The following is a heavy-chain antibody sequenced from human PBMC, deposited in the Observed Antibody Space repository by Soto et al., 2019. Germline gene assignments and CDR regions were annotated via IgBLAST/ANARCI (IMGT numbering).Heavy chain of an antibody. D-gene: IGHD3-22*01. J-gene: IGHJ4*02. V-gene: IGHV4-59*01. CDR3: ARYSAQAREYDSSGRPSYYFDY. CDR1: GGSISSYY. CDR2: IYYSGST. Sequence: SETLSLTCTVSGGSISSYYWSWIRQPPGKGLEWIGYIYYSGSTNYNPSLKSRVTISVDTSKNQFSLKLSSVTAADTAVYYCARYSAQAREYDSSGRPSYYFDYWGQGTLVTVSS.